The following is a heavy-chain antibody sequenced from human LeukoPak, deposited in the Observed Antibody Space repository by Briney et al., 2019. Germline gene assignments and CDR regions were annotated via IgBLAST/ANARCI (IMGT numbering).Heavy chain of an antibody. CDR2: IRYDGSNK. Sequence: GGSLRLSCAASGFTFSSYGMHWVRQAPGKGLEWVAFIRYDGSNKYYADSVKGRFTISRDNPKNSLYLQMNSLRAEDTAVYYCARVPYSMVRGVIYFDYWGQGTLVTVSS. CDR3: ARVPYSMVRGVIYFDY. V-gene: IGHV3-30*02. D-gene: IGHD3-10*01. J-gene: IGHJ4*02. CDR1: GFTFSSYG.